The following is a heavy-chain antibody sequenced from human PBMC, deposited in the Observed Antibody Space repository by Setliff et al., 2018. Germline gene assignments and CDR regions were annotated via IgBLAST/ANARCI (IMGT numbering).Heavy chain of an antibody. CDR2: IYTSWST. CDR1: GDSISRAMYY. D-gene: IGHD3-3*01. CDR3: ARMSGFQYMDV. J-gene: IGHJ6*03. Sequence: TLSLTCTVSGDSISRAMYYWSWIRQPAGKGLEWIGQIYTSWSTNYNPSLKSRVTISLDTSNNQFSLSLSSVTAADTAVYYCARMSGFQYMDVWGKGTTVTVSS. V-gene: IGHV4-61*09.